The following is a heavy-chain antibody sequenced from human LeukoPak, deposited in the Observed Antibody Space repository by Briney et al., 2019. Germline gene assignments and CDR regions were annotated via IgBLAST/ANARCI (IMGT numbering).Heavy chain of an antibody. CDR1: GFTFDDYG. D-gene: IGHD3-10*01. V-gene: IGHV3-20*04. CDR2: INWNGGST. CDR3: ARYITMVRGVIQSYMDV. J-gene: IGHJ6*03. Sequence: GGSLTLSCAASGFTFDDYGMSWVRRAPGKGLEWVSGINWNGGSTGYADSVKGRFTISRDNAKNSLYLQMNSLRAEDTAVYYCARYITMVRGVIQSYMDVWGKGTTVTISS.